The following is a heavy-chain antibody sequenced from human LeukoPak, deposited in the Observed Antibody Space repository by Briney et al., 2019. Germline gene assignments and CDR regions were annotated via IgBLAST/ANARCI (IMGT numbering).Heavy chain of an antibody. Sequence: GGSLRLSCSASGFTFSDYAMHWVRQAPGRGLQFVSAISSSGDYTSYSDSVKGRFTISRDNSKNTLHLQMSSLRPEDAAVYFCVKRGRTSDYAYDYWGQGTLVTVSS. CDR2: ISSSGDYT. V-gene: IGHV3-64D*06. CDR3: VKRGRTSDYAYDY. D-gene: IGHD4-17*01. CDR1: GFTFSDYA. J-gene: IGHJ4*02.